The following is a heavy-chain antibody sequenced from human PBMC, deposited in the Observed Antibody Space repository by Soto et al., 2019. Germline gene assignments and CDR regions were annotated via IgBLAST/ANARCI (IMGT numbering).Heavy chain of an antibody. CDR3: AKDSQNDFWSGYYPYYYYGMDV. J-gene: IGHJ6*02. V-gene: IGHV3-23*01. CDR2: ISGSGGST. CDR1: VFTFSGYA. Sequence: GGSLRLSCAASVFTFSGYAMSWVRQAPGKGLEWVSAISGSGGSTYYADSVKGRFTISRDNSKNTLYLQMNSLRAEDTAVYYCAKDSQNDFWSGYYPYYYYGMDVWGQGTTVTVSS. D-gene: IGHD3-3*01.